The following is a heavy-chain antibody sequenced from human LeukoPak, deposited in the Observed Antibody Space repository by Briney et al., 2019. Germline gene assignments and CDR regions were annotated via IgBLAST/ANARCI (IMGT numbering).Heavy chain of an antibody. CDR2: MYYSGST. CDR1: GGSITSSNYY. D-gene: IGHD3-10*01. CDR3: ARAYYYGSGNYYYYMDA. Sequence: PSETLSLTCSASGGSITSSNYYWGWIRQPPGKGLEFIGSMYYSGSTYYSPSLKSRVTISVDTSKNQFSLKLSSVTAADTAVYYCARAYYYGSGNYYYYMDAWGKGTTVTVSS. J-gene: IGHJ6*03. V-gene: IGHV4-39*01.